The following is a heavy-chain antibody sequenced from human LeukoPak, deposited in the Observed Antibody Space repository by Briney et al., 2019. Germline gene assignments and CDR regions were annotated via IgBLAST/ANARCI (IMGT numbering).Heavy chain of an antibody. CDR3: AKESTGYYDSSGYYCYFDY. CDR2: ISGSGGST. D-gene: IGHD3-22*01. V-gene: IGHV3-23*01. Sequence: SGGSLRLSCAASGFTVSSYGMSWVRQAPGKGLEWVSAISGSGGSTYYADSVKGRFTISRDKSKNTLYLQMNSLRAEDTAVYYCAKESTGYYDSSGYYCYFDYWGQGTLVTVSS. CDR1: GFTVSSYG. J-gene: IGHJ4*02.